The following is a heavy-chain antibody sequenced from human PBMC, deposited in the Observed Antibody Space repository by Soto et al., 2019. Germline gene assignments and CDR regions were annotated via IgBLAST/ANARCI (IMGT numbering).Heavy chain of an antibody. CDR2: IIPIFGTA. D-gene: IGHD3-16*01. V-gene: IGHV1-69*13. J-gene: IGHJ6*02. CDR1: GGTFSSYA. CDR3: ARGSWGGDGIDV. Sequence: GASVKVSCKASGGTFSSYAISWVRQAPGQGLEWMGGIIPIFGTANYAQKFQGRVTITADESTSTAYMDLQMNSLGVGDTAIYYCARGSWGGDGIDVWGQGTTVTVSS.